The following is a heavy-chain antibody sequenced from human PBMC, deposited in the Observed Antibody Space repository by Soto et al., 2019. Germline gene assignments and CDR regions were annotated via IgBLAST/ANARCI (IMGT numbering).Heavy chain of an antibody. Sequence: ASVKVSCKVSGYTLTELSMHWVRQAPGKGLEWMGGFDPEDGETIYAQKFQGRVTMTEDTSTDTAYMELSSLRSEDTAVYYCATEAQNYYDGSGSPRPYGMDVWGQGTTVTVSS. CDR2: FDPEDGET. CDR3: ATEAQNYYDGSGSPRPYGMDV. D-gene: IGHD3-22*01. CDR1: GYTLTELS. J-gene: IGHJ6*02. V-gene: IGHV1-24*01.